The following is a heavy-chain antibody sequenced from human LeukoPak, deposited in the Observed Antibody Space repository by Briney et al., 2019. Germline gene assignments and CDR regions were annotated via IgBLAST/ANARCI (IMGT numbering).Heavy chain of an antibody. D-gene: IGHD5-18*01. CDR2: IYLGDSDT. J-gene: IGHJ4*02. CDR1: GYSFTSYW. Sequence: GESLQISCKGSGYSFTSYWNGWVRQMPGKGLEWMGIIYLGDSDTRYSPPFQGQVTISADKSISTAYLQWSSLKASDTAMYYCARQADLDTAMGDYWGQGTLVTVSS. CDR3: ARQADLDTAMGDY. V-gene: IGHV5-51*01.